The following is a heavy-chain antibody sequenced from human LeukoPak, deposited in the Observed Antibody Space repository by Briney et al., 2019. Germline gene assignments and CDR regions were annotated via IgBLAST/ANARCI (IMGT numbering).Heavy chain of an antibody. CDR3: ARHFRPLYYYDSSGYYLPGDY. Sequence: SETLSLTCAVSGESFSGYFWTWIRQPPGKGLEWIGSIYYSGSTYYNPSLKSRVTISVDTSKNQFSLKLSSVTAADTAVYYCARHFRPLYYYDSSGYYLPGDYWGQGTLVTVSS. CDR2: IYYSGST. V-gene: IGHV4-39*01. D-gene: IGHD3-22*01. CDR1: GESFSGYF. J-gene: IGHJ4*02.